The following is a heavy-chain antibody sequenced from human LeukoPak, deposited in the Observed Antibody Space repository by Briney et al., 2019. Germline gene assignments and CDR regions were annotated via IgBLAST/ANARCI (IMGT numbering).Heavy chain of an antibody. CDR3: ARGDWYSFDY. J-gene: IGHJ4*02. Sequence: PGGSLRLSCAASGFTFSDYYMNWIRQAPGKGLEGVSYISSSGSAIHYADSVKGRFTISRDNAKNSLYLQMNSLRAEDTAVYYCARGDWYSFDYWGQGALVTVSS. D-gene: IGHD3-9*01. CDR2: ISSSGSAI. CDR1: GFTFSDYY. V-gene: IGHV3-11*01.